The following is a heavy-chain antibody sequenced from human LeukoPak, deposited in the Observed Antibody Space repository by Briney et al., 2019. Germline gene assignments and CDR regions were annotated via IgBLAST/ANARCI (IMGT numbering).Heavy chain of an antibody. CDR1: GGSVSNYY. CDR2: IYTSGSN. CDR3: AREVADYGGYYYYHYMDV. J-gene: IGHJ6*03. D-gene: IGHD4-23*01. V-gene: IGHV4-4*07. Sequence: SETLSLTCTVSGGSVSNYYWSWVRQPAGKGLEWIGRIYTSGSNNYNPSLKSRVTMSVDTSKNQFSLKLSSVTAADTAMYYCAREVADYGGYYYYHYMDVWGKGTTVTISS.